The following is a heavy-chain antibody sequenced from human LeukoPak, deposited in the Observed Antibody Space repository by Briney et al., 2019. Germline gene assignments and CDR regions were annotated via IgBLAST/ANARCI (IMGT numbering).Heavy chain of an antibody. V-gene: IGHV1-2*02. CDR2: VNPNSGDT. J-gene: IGHJ4*02. Sequence: ASLKVSCKASGYTFTGYYLHWVRQAPGQGLDWMGWVNPNSGDTYYAQKFHGRVTMTRDTSITTAYMELSSLRSDDTAVYYCARTILWSEYSPHDYWGQGTLVTVSS. CDR1: GYTFTGYY. D-gene: IGHD3-3*01. CDR3: ARTILWSEYSPHDY.